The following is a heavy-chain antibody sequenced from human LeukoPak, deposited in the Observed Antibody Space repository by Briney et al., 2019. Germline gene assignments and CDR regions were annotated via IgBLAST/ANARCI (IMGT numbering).Heavy chain of an antibody. J-gene: IGHJ4*02. D-gene: IGHD5-18*01. V-gene: IGHV3-23*01. Sequence: SGGSLRLSCAASGFAFSSYAVSWIRQAPGKGLEWVSDISASGGSKNYADSVKGRFTISRDNSKNTLYLKMNSLIAEDTAVYYCAKVDSEYSYGSVDYWGQGTLVTVSS. CDR2: ISASGGSK. CDR1: GFAFSSYA. CDR3: AKVDSEYSYGSVDY.